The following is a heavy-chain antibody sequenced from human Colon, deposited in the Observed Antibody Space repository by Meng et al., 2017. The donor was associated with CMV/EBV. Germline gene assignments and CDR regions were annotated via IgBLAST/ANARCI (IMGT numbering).Heavy chain of an antibody. CDR1: GFTFSSYG. CDR3: AKNWGNDF. V-gene: IGHV3-23*01. J-gene: IGHJ4*02. CDR2: ITASGAST. D-gene: IGHD3-16*01. Sequence: VQVLGSGGGLVHAGGSLRLSWAASGFTFSSYGMNWVRHAPGKGLEWVSGITASGASTYYADSVKGRFTISRDNSKNTLYLQMNSLRADDTAVYYCAKNWGNDFWSQGTLVTVSS.